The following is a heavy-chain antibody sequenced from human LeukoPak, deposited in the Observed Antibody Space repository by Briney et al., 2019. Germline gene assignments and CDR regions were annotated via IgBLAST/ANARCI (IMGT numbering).Heavy chain of an antibody. CDR1: GLTFSSYW. CDR2: INSDGSRT. D-gene: IGHD6-25*01. CDR3: VSRPLTAEDY. J-gene: IGHJ4*02. Sequence: GGSLRLSCAASGLTFSSYWMHWVRQPPGKGLVWVSRINSDGSRTSYADSVKGRFTISRDNAKNTLYLQMNSLRAEDTAVYYCVSRPLTAEDYWGQGTLVTVSS. V-gene: IGHV3-74*01.